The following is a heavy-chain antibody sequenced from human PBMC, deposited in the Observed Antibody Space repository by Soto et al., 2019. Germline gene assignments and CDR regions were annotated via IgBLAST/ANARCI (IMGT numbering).Heavy chain of an antibody. CDR3: ARGSRKLELRPRGYYYYMDV. CDR2: TRNKANSYTT. Sequence: GGSLRLSCAASGFTFSDHYMDWVRQAPGKGLEWVGRTRNKANSYTTEYAASVKGRFTISRDDSKNSLYLQMNSLKTEDTAVYYCARGSRKLELRPRGYYYYMDVWGKGTTVTVSS. V-gene: IGHV3-72*01. CDR1: GFTFSDHY. J-gene: IGHJ6*03. D-gene: IGHD1-7*01.